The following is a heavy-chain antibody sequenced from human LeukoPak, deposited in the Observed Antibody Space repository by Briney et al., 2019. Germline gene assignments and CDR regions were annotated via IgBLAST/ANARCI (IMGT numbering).Heavy chain of an antibody. CDR1: GFTFSSYW. CDR3: ARAKGYSSGWYVV. Sequence: GGSLRLSCAASGFTFSSYWMHWVRQAPGKGQVWVSRINSDGSSTSYADSVKGRFTISRDNAMNTLYLQMNSLRAEDTAVYYCARAKGYSSGWYVVWGQGTLVTVSS. V-gene: IGHV3-74*01. D-gene: IGHD6-19*01. CDR2: INSDGSST. J-gene: IGHJ4*02.